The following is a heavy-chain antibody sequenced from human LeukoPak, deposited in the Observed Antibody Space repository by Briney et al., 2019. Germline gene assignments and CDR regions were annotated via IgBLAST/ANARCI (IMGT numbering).Heavy chain of an antibody. Sequence: SETLSLTCAVYGGSFSGHYWSWIRQPPGKGLEWIGEINHSGSTNYNPSLKSRVTISVDMSKNQFSLKLSSVTAADTAVYYCATGEDYDSSGYWGQGTLVTVSS. D-gene: IGHD3-22*01. CDR3: ATGEDYDSSGY. CDR2: INHSGST. CDR1: GGSFSGHY. J-gene: IGHJ4*02. V-gene: IGHV4-34*01.